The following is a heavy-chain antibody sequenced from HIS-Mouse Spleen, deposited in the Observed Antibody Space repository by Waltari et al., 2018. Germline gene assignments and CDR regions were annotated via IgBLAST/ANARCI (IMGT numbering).Heavy chain of an antibody. J-gene: IGHJ4*02. D-gene: IGHD1-26*01. CDR1: GYTFTGHY. CDR3: ARDRASGWELRYFDY. V-gene: IGHV1-2*02. CDR2: INPNSGGT. Sequence: QVQLVQSGAEVKKPGASVKVSCKASGYTFTGHYMHWVRQAPGQGLEWMGWINPNSGGTNYAQKFQGRVTMTRDTSISTAYMELSRLRSDDTAVYYCARDRASGWELRYFDYWGQGTLVTVSS.